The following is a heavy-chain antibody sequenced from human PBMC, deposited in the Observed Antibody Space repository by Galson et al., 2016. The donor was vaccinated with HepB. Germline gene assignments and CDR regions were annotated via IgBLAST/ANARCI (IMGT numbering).Heavy chain of an antibody. J-gene: IGHJ4*02. Sequence: LSLTCTVSGGSISSGGYYWSWIRQHPGKGLEWIGYIYYSGSTYYNPSLKSRVTISVDTSKNQFSLKLSSVTAADTAVYYCARVSRVGIAARPFDYWGQGTLVTVSS. V-gene: IGHV4-31*03. D-gene: IGHD6-6*01. CDR1: GGSISSGGYY. CDR3: ARVSRVGIAARPFDY. CDR2: IYYSGST.